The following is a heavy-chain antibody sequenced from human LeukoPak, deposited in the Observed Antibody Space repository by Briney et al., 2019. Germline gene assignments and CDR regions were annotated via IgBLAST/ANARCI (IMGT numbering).Heavy chain of an antibody. V-gene: IGHV2-70*01. D-gene: IGHD6-13*01. CDR1: GFSLSTNGMC. Sequence: SGPALLQPTQRLTLTCTFSGFSLSTNGMCVSWIRQPPGKALEWLAHIDWDDDKYYITSLKTRLTISKDTSNNQVVLTMTNMDPVDTATYYCARIRIAAGYFDYWGQGTLVTVSS. J-gene: IGHJ4*02. CDR2: IDWDDDK. CDR3: ARIRIAAGYFDY.